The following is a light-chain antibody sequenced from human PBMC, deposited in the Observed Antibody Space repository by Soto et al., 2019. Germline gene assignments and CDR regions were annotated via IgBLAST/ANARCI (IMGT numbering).Light chain of an antibody. Sequence: AIQMTQSPSSLSASVGDRITITCRASQGIRNDLSWYQQKSGKAPKLLIFAASSLQSGVPSRCSGSGSGTDFTLTISSLQPEDFATYYCLQDYSYPLTFGGGTKVEIK. J-gene: IGKJ4*01. V-gene: IGKV1-6*01. CDR2: AAS. CDR3: LQDYSYPLT. CDR1: QGIRND.